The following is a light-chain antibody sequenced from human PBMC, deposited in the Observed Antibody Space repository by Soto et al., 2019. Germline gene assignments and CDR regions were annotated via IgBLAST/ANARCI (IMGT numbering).Light chain of an antibody. J-gene: IGLJ7*01. CDR1: SSDVGSYNL. CDR3: CSYAGSSTLAV. CDR2: EVS. V-gene: IGLV2-23*02. Sequence: QSALTQPASVSGSPEQSITISCTGTSSDVGSYNLVSWYQQHPTKAPKLMIYEVSKRPSGVSNRFSGSKSDNTASLTISGLQAEDEADYYCCSYAGSSTLAVFGGGTKLTVL.